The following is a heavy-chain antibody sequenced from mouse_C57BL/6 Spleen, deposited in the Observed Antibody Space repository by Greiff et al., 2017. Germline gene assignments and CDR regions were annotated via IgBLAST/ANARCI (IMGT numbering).Heavy chain of an antibody. CDR3: ARERWVPHYYAMDY. J-gene: IGHJ4*01. Sequence: EVQRVESGEGLVKPGGSLKLSCAASGFTFSSYAMSWVRQTPEKRLEWVAYISSGGDYIYYADPVKGRFTISRDNARNTLYLQMSSLKSEDTAMCYSARERWVPHYYAMDYRGEETSETVSS. CDR2: ISSGGDYI. CDR1: GFTFSSYA. V-gene: IGHV5S21*01. D-gene: IGHD1-1*02.